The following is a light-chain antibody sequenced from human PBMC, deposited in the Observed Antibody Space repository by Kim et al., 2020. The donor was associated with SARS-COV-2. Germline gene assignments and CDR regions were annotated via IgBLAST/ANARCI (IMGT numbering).Light chain of an antibody. J-gene: IGKJ2*01. CDR1: QSISIW. CDR3: QQYNSYSLYT. CDR2: KAS. Sequence: DIQMTQSPSTLSASIGDRVTITCRASQSISIWLAWYQQKPGKAPKLLIHKASSLQSGVPSRFSGSGSGTEFTLTISSLQPDDFATYYCQQYNSYSLYTFGKGTKLEI. V-gene: IGKV1-5*03.